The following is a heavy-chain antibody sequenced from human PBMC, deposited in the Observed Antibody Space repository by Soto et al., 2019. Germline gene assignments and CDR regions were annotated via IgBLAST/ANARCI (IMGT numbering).Heavy chain of an antibody. CDR3: ARLALAARGKNWFDP. V-gene: IGHV1-69*01. D-gene: IGHD6-6*01. Sequence: QVQLVQSGAEVKKPGSSVKVSCKASGGTFSSYAISWVRQAPGQGLEWMGGIIPIFGTANYAQKFQGRVTIPADESTSTAYMELRSLRSEDTAVYYCARLALAARGKNWFDPWGQGTLVTVSS. J-gene: IGHJ5*02. CDR2: IIPIFGTA. CDR1: GGTFSSYA.